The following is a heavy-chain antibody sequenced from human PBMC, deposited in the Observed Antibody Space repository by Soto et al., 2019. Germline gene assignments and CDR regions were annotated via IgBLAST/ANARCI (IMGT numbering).Heavy chain of an antibody. CDR1: GFTFSDAW. CDR3: TTDMWRIAVVVGSTGYFNP. CDR2: IKSKSDGGTT. J-gene: IGHJ5*02. V-gene: IGHV3-15*01. Sequence: GGSLRLSCAASGFTFSDAWMSWVRQAPGKGLDWVGRIKSKSDGGTTEYAAPVRGRFTISRDDSKNTLYLQMNRLKTEDTAVYYCTTDMWRIAVVVGSTGYFNPWGQGTPVTV. D-gene: IGHD2-15*01.